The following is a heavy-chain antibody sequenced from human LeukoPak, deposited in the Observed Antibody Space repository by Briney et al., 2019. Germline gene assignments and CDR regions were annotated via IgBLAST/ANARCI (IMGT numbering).Heavy chain of an antibody. Sequence: SGPTLVNPTQTLTLTCTFSGFSLSTTGVGVGWIRQPPGKALEWLAVIYGNDDKRYSPSLRSGLTITKDTSKNQVVLTLTNMDPVDTATYYCAHRRKAVGENWFDPWGPGTLVTVSS. CDR2: IYGNDDK. CDR1: GFSLSTTGVG. CDR3: AHRRKAVGENWFDP. D-gene: IGHD4-17*01. J-gene: IGHJ5*02. V-gene: IGHV2-5*01.